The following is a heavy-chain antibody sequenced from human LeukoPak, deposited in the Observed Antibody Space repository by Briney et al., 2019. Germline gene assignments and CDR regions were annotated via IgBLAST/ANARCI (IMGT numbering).Heavy chain of an antibody. CDR1: GFTFSNYA. Sequence: PGGSLRLSCAASGFTFSNYAMTWVRQAPGKGLEWVSSISSSSSYIYYADSVKGRFTISRDNAKNSLYLQMNSLRAEDTAVYYCANFSPASSGWYLGAFDIWGQGTMVTVSS. V-gene: IGHV3-21*01. J-gene: IGHJ3*02. D-gene: IGHD6-19*01. CDR3: ANFSPASSGWYLGAFDI. CDR2: ISSSSSYI.